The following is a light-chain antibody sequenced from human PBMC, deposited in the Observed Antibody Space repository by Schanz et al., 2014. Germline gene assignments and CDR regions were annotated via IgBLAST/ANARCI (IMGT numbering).Light chain of an antibody. CDR1: SSDFGAYNS. CDR3: QSFDSSLRDV. J-gene: IGLJ3*02. V-gene: IGLV2-8*01. CDR2: EVT. Sequence: QSALTQPPSASGSPGQSVTISCTGTSSDFGAYNSVSWYQQHPGKAPKVIIYEVTKRPSGVPDRFSGSKSGNTASLTVSGLQAEDEADYYCQSFDSSLRDVFGGGTKLTVL.